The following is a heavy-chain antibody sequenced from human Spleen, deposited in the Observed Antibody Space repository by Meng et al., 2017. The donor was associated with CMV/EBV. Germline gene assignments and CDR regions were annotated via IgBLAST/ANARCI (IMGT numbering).Heavy chain of an antibody. V-gene: IGHV4-39*01. CDR2: IYYSGST. CDR3: ARLPQYYDFWSGYYSHNWFDP. CDR1: SSYY. J-gene: IGHJ5*02. Sequence: SSYYWCWIRQPPGKGLEWIGSIYYSGSTYYNPSLKSRVSISVDTSKNQFSLKLSSVTAADTAVYSCARLPQYYDFWSGYYSHNWFDPWGQGTLVTVSS. D-gene: IGHD3-3*01.